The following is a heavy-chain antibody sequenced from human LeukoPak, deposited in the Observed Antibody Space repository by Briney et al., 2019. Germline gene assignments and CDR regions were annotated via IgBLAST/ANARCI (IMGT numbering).Heavy chain of an antibody. CDR3: ARDRRYTAMGSFDY. V-gene: IGHV4-59*01. D-gene: IGHD5-18*01. Sequence: PSETLSLTCTVSGGSISSYYWSWIRQPPGKGLEWIGYIYYIGSTNYNPSLKSRVTISIDTSKNQFSLKLSSVTAADTAVYYCARDRRYTAMGSFDYWGQGTLVTVSS. J-gene: IGHJ4*02. CDR2: IYYIGST. CDR1: GGSISSYY.